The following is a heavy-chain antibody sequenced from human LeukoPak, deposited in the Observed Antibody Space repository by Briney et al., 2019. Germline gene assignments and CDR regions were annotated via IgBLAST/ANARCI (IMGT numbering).Heavy chain of an antibody. Sequence: SETLSLTCAVYGGSFSGYYWSWIRQPPGKGLEWIGEINHSGSTNYNPSLKSRVTISVDTSKHQFSLKLSSVTAADTAVYYCARGKDYSRSSPDHWGQGTLVTVSS. D-gene: IGHD6-6*01. CDR1: GGSFSGYY. J-gene: IGHJ5*02. CDR2: INHSGST. CDR3: ARGKDYSRSSPDH. V-gene: IGHV4-34*01.